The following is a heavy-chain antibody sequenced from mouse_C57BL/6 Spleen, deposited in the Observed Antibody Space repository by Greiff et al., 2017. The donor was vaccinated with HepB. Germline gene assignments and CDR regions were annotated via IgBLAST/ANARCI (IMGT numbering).Heavy chain of an antibody. CDR1: GYTFTDYY. V-gene: IGHV1-26*01. CDR2: INPNNGGT. CDR3: ARGTVVADWYFDV. J-gene: IGHJ1*03. D-gene: IGHD1-1*01. Sequence: VQLKESGPELVKPGASVKISCKASGYTFTDYYMNWVKQSHGKSLEWIGDINPNNGGTSYNQKFKGKATLTVDKSSSTAYMELRSLTSEDSAVYYCARGTVVADWYFDVWGTGTTVTVSS.